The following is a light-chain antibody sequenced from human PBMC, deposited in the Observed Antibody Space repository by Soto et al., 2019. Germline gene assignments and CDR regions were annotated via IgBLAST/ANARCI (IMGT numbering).Light chain of an antibody. J-gene: IGKJ4*01. Sequence: EIVMTQSPVTLSVSPGERATLSCRASQSVSSNLSWYQQKPGQDPMLLIYGASTRATVLPARFSGSGSGRDCTRTIIRRQSEDFAVDYCQRYNNWPPLTFGGGNKVESK. V-gene: IGKV3-15*01. CDR2: GAS. CDR3: QRYNNWPPLT. CDR1: QSVSSN.